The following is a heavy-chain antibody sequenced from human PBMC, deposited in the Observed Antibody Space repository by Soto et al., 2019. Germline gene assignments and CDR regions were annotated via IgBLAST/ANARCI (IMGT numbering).Heavy chain of an antibody. J-gene: IGHJ3*02. D-gene: IGHD1-26*01. V-gene: IGHV3-74*01. CDR1: GFTFSSYW. Sequence: GGALRLSCAASGFTFSSYWMHWVRQAPGKGLVWVSRINSDGSSTSYADSVKGRFTISRDNAKNTLYLQMNSLRAEDTAVYYCARDAFKVGDPDAFDIWGQGTMVTVSS. CDR2: INSDGSST. CDR3: ARDAFKVGDPDAFDI.